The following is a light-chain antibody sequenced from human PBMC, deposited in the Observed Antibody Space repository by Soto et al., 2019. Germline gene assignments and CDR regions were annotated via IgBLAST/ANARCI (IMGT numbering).Light chain of an antibody. V-gene: IGLV2-14*01. CDR2: DVS. CDR3: SSYTSSSTVV. J-gene: IGLJ2*01. CDR1: SSDVGGYNY. Sequence: QSALTQPASVSGSPGQSITISCTGTSSDVGGYNYVSWYQQYPGKAPKFMIYDVSNRPSGVSNRFSGSKSGNTASLTISGLQAEDDADYYCSSYTSSSTVVFGGGTKLTVL.